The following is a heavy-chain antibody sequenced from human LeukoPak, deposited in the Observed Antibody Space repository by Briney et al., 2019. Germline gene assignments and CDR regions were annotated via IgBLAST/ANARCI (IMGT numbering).Heavy chain of an antibody. CDR3: ARLDGTTGFDY. J-gene: IGHJ4*02. D-gene: IGHD1-7*01. CDR1: GGSFSGYY. CDR2: INHSGST. V-gene: IGHV4-34*01. Sequence: SETLSLTCAVYGGSFSGYYWSWIRQPPGKGLEWIGEINHSGSTNYNPFLKSRVTISVDTSENQFSLKLSSVTAADTAVYYCARLDGTTGFDYWGQGTLVTVSS.